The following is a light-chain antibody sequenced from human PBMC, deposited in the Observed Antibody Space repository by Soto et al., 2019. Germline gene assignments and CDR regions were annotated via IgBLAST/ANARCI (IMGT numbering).Light chain of an antibody. J-gene: IGKJ3*01. CDR2: AAS. CDR3: QPLNSYPIT. V-gene: IGKV1-9*01. Sequence: DIQLTQSPSFLSASVGDRVTITCRASQGINNYLGWYQQKPGKAPKLLIYAASTLQSGVPSRFSGSGSGTEFTLTISSLQPEDFATYYCQPLNSYPITFGPGTKVDI. CDR1: QGINNY.